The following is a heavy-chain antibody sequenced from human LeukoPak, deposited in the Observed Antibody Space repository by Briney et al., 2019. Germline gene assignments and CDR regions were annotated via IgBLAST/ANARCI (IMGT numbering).Heavy chain of an antibody. J-gene: IGHJ6*02. V-gene: IGHV3-33*01. D-gene: IGHD3-10*01. CDR3: ARADYYGSGSYYNGQYGMDV. CDR1: GFTFSSYG. Sequence: PGGSLRLSCAASGFTFSSYGMHWVRQAPGKGLEWVAVIWYDGSNKYYADSVKGRFTISRDNSKNTLYLQMNSLRAEDTAVYYCARADYYGSGSYYNGQYGMDVWGQGTTVTVSS. CDR2: IWYDGSNK.